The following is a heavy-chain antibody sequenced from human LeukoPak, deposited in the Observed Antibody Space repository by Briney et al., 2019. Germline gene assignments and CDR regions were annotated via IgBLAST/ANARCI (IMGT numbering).Heavy chain of an antibody. Sequence: ASVKVSCKASGYTFTGYYMHWVRQAPGQGLEWMGWINPNSGGTNYAQKFQGRVTMTRDTSISTAYMELSRLRSDNTALYYCAGGSGGSWADWFDPWGQGTLVTVSS. CDR3: AGGSGGSWADWFDP. J-gene: IGHJ5*02. D-gene: IGHD2-15*01. V-gene: IGHV1-2*02. CDR2: INPNSGGT. CDR1: GYTFTGYY.